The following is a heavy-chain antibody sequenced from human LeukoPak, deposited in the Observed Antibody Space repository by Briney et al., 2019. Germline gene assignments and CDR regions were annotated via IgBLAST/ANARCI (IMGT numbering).Heavy chain of an antibody. CDR3: ARVGGTYYDSSARGYLDY. D-gene: IGHD3-22*01. Sequence: AASVTVSCKASSYTFTSYCISWVRQPPGQGLEWMGWISAYNGNTNYAYMIQGRATMTTNTSTRSAYMQLTGLRSDDAAFYYCARVGGTYYDSSARGYLDYWGQGTLVTVSS. CDR2: ISAYNGNT. J-gene: IGHJ4*02. V-gene: IGHV1-18*01. CDR1: SYTFTSYC.